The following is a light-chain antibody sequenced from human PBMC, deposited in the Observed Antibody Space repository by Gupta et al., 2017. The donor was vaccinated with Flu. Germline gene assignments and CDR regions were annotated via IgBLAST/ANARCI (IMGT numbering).Light chain of an antibody. J-gene: IGKJ5*01. CDR2: GAS. V-gene: IGKV3-20*01. Sequence: EIVLTQSPATLSLSPGERATLSCRASQTITANYLAWYQRKPGQAPRLIMYGASGRAPGIPDRFGGSADAKDFTLTSTRGADEDFAMYYGQQNSSFVTFGQGTQVEIK. CDR1: QTITANY. CDR3: QQNSSFVT.